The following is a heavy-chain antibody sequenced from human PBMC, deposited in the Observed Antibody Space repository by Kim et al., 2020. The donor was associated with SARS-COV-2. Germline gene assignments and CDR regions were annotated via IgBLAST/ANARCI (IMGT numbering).Heavy chain of an antibody. D-gene: IGHD3-9*01. CDR2: ISSSGSTI. CDR1: GFTFSDYY. CDR3: ARSRPRYYDILTGYTDY. J-gene: IGHJ4*02. V-gene: IGHV3-11*01. Sequence: GGSLRLSCAASGFTFSDYYMSWIRRAPGKGLEWVSYISSSGSTIYYADSVKGRFTISRDNAKNSLYLQMNSLRAEDTAVYYCARSRPRYYDILTGYTDYWGQGTLVTVSS.